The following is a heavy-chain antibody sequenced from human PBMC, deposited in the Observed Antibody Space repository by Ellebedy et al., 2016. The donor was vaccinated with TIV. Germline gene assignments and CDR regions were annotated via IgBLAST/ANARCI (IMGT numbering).Heavy chain of an antibody. CDR2: TRTYNGNR. CDR3: ATASKAATTSYFWYFDL. Sequence: AASVKVSCKASGYTCTNYDISWVRQAPGQGLEWMGGTRTYNGNRDYAQKFHGRVTMTRDTYTSPAYMELRNLSSDDTALYSCATASKAATTSYFWYFDLWGPGTLVTVSS. D-gene: IGHD1-26*01. CDR1: GYTCTNYD. J-gene: IGHJ2*01. V-gene: IGHV1-18*04.